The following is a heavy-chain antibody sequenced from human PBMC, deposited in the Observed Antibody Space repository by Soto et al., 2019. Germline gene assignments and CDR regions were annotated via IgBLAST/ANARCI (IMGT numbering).Heavy chain of an antibody. CDR2: IKSKTDGGTT. D-gene: IGHD2-2*01. V-gene: IGHV3-15*07. CDR1: GFTFSNSW. CDR3: TRDDSRSIVPSSIDY. J-gene: IGHJ4*02. Sequence: GGSLRLSCAASGFTFSNSWMNWVRQAPVKGLEWVGRIKSKTDGGTTDYAAPVKGRFTISRDDSKNTLYLQMNSLKTEDTAVYYCTRDDSRSIVPSSIDYRGQGPLVSGSS.